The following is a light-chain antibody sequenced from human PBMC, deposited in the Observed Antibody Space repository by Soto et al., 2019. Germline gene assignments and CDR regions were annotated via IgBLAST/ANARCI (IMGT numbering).Light chain of an antibody. CDR2: KAS. J-gene: IGKJ1*01. CDR1: QTISSW. V-gene: IGKV1-5*03. CDR3: QHYNSYSEA. Sequence: DIQMPQSPSTLSASVGSRVTITCRASQTISSWLAWYQQKPGKAPKLLIYKASTLKSGVPSRFSGSGSGTEFTLTISSLQPDDFATYYCQHYNSYSEAFGQGTKVDI.